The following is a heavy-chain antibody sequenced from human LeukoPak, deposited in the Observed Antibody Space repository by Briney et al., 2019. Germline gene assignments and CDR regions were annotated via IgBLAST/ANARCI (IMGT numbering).Heavy chain of an antibody. J-gene: IGHJ4*02. CDR2: IKSKTDGGTT. D-gene: IGHD2-2*01. Sequence: GGSLRLSCAASGFTFSNAWMSWVRQAPGKGLEWVGRIKSKTDGGTTDYAAPVKGRFTISRDDSKNTLYLQMNSLKTEDTAVYYCTTVFQYQLPKLIWQQQDYWGQGTLVTVSS. CDR3: TTVFQYQLPKLIWQQQDY. V-gene: IGHV3-15*01. CDR1: GFTFSNAW.